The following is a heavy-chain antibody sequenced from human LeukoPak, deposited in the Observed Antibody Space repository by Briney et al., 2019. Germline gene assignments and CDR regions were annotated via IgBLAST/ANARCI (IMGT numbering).Heavy chain of an antibody. V-gene: IGHV3-21*01. J-gene: IGHJ4*02. Sequence: ETLSLTCTVSGGSISSYYWSWIRQPPGKGLEWVSSVSSSSSYIYYADSVKGRFTISRDNAKNSLSLQMNSLRAEDTAVYYCARDQRATASTGSYFDYWGQGTLVTVSS. D-gene: IGHD1-1*01. CDR3: ARDQRATASTGSYFDY. CDR1: GGSISSYY. CDR2: VSSSSSYI.